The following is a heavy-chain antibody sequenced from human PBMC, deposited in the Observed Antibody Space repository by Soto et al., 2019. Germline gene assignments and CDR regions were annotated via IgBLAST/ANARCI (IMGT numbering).Heavy chain of an antibody. D-gene: IGHD5-18*01. Sequence: QVQLVQSGPEVKKPGASVKVSCKASGYSFSDYGVTWVRQSPGQGLQWMGWISAYNDDRNYAQNFQDRITMTTDTSTSTAYVELRSLRSDDTAVYFCGRARSAAMVTSDYWGQETLVTVSS. CDR1: GYSFSDYG. J-gene: IGHJ4*02. CDR2: ISAYNDDR. CDR3: GRARSAAMVTSDY. V-gene: IGHV1-18*01.